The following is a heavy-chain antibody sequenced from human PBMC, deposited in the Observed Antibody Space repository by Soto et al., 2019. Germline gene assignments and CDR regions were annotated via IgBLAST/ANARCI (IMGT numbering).Heavy chain of an antibody. CDR3: ARDLGYDPRGSSDL. D-gene: IGHD5-12*01. Sequence: QVQLVESGGGVVQPGRSLRLSCAASGFTFSSYGMHWVRQAPGKGLEWVAVIWYDGSNKYYADSVKGRFTISRDNSKNTRYRQMARLRDEYTAVCCCARDLGYDPRGSSDLRGRGTLVTVSS. CDR1: GFTFSSYG. V-gene: IGHV3-33*01. CDR2: IWYDGSNK. J-gene: IGHJ2*01.